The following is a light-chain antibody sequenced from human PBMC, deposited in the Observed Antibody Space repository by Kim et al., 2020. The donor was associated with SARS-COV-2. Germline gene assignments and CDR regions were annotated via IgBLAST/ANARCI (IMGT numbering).Light chain of an antibody. CDR2: DTN. V-gene: IGLV7-46*01. CDR1: TGGVTSGHF. J-gene: IGLJ2*01. CDR3: LLSYSGVRV. Sequence: QAVVTQEPSLTVSPGGTVTLTCGSSTGGVTSGHFPYWFQQKPGQAPTTLIYDTNNKHSWTPARFSGSLLGGKAALTLSGAQPEDEADYYCLLSYSGVRVFGGGTKVTVL.